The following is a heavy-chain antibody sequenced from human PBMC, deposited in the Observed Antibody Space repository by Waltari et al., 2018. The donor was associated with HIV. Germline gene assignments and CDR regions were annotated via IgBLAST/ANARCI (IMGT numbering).Heavy chain of an antibody. Sequence: QLQLWESGPGLVGASEALSLTCFVSGGSITSTNNYWGWIRQPPGEGLEWIGSIYYTGAAYYGPSLKSRVTISVDTSKNQFSLKLSSVTATDAAVYFCARAGRSFSSQPKTFDIWGPGTMVTVSS. D-gene: IGHD3-10*01. J-gene: IGHJ3*02. CDR2: IYYTGAA. CDR1: GGSITSTNNY. CDR3: ARAGRSFSSQPKTFDI. V-gene: IGHV4-39*01.